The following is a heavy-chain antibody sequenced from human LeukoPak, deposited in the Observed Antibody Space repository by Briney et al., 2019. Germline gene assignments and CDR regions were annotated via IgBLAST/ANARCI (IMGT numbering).Heavy chain of an antibody. CDR3: AKADSGGWGYWFDP. Sequence: GGSLRLSCAASGFTFDNYAMHWVRQAPGKGLEWVSGITWNGGIIGYADSVKGRFTISRDNAKNSLYLQMNSLRAEDMALYYCAKADSGGWGYWFDPWSQGPRVTVSS. CDR1: GFTFDNYA. J-gene: IGHJ5*02. D-gene: IGHD6-19*01. CDR2: ITWNGGII. V-gene: IGHV3-9*03.